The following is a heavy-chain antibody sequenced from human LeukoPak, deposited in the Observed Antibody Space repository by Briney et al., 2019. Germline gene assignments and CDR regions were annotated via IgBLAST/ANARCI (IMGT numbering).Heavy chain of an antibody. CDR3: ARDVGYFRFDY. D-gene: IGHD5-18*01. V-gene: IGHV3-64*04. CDR1: GFPFSTLG. CDR2: IGSDGDGT. Sequence: GGSLRLSCSASGFPFSTLGMHWVRQAPGKGLEHVSTIGSDGDGTYYADSVKDRFIISRDNAKNSLCLQMNNLRAEDTAVYYCARDVGYFRFDYWGQGTLVTVSS. J-gene: IGHJ4*02.